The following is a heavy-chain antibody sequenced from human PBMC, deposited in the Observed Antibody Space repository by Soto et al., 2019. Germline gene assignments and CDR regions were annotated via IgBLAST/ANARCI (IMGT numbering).Heavy chain of an antibody. V-gene: IGHV3-23*01. Sequence: EVQLLESGGGLVQPGGSLRLSCVASGFTFSGNVMSWVRQAPGKGLEWISIISGSGGSTYYADSVKGRFTISRDNSNNTIYLPMHSLTAADTAVYYCAKNGCGGDCYSSVAGNWFDPWGQGTLVTVSS. CDR1: GFTFSGNV. CDR3: AKNGCGGDCYSSVAGNWFDP. D-gene: IGHD2-21*02. CDR2: ISGSGGST. J-gene: IGHJ5*02.